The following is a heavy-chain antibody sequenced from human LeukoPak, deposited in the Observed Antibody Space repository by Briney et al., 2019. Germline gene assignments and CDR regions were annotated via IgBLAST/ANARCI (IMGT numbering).Heavy chain of an antibody. CDR1: GFTFSSYA. Sequence: GGSLRLSCAVSGFTFSSYAMSWVRQAPGKGLEWVSAISGSGGSTYYADSVKGRFTISRDNSKNTLYLQMNSLRAEDTAVYYCAKVDDVDSSAILPYYFDYWGQGTLVTVSS. J-gene: IGHJ4*02. V-gene: IGHV3-23*01. CDR2: ISGSGGST. CDR3: AKVDDVDSSAILPYYFDY. D-gene: IGHD3-22*01.